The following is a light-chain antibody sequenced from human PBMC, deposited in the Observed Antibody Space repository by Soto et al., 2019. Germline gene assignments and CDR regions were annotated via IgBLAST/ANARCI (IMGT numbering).Light chain of an antibody. V-gene: IGKV1-5*01. Sequence: DIQMTQSPSTLSASVGDRVTITCRASQRISSWLAWYQQKPGKAPKLLIYDASRLESGVPSRFSGSGSGTEFTLTISSLETDDFATYYCQQYNSYSITFGQGTRLEIK. J-gene: IGKJ5*01. CDR1: QRISSW. CDR3: QQYNSYSIT. CDR2: DAS.